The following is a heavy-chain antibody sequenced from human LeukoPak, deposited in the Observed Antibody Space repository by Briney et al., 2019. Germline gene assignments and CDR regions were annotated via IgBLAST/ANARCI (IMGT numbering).Heavy chain of an antibody. Sequence: GESLQISCKGSGYRFTSYWIGWVRQMPGKGLEWMGIIYPGDSDTRYSPSFQGQVTISADKSISTAYLQWSSLKASDTAMYYCARHGGNYYDSSGYYYGYWGQGTLVTVSS. V-gene: IGHV5-51*01. D-gene: IGHD3-22*01. CDR2: IYPGDSDT. CDR1: GYRFTSYW. CDR3: ARHGGNYYDSSGYYYGY. J-gene: IGHJ4*02.